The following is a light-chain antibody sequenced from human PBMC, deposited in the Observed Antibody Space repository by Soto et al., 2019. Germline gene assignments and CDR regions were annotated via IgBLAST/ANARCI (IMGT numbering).Light chain of an antibody. CDR3: QQYYSTRT. J-gene: IGKJ1*01. CDR1: QSVLYSSNNKNY. V-gene: IGKV4-1*01. Sequence: DIVMTQSPDSLAVSLGERATINCKSSQSVLYSSNNKNYLAWYQQKPGQPPKLLIYWASTRESGVPDRFSGSGSGTDFTLTISSLKAEDVAVYSCQQYYSTRTFGQGTKVEIK. CDR2: WAS.